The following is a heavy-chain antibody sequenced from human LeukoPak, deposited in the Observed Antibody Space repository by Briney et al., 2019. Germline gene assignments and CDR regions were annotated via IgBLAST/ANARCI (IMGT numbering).Heavy chain of an antibody. Sequence: PSETLSLTCTVSGYSISSGYYWGWIRQPPGKGLEWIGSIHHSGSTYYNPSLKGRVTISVDTSKNQFSLKLSSVTAADTAVYYCARDSGYYAGTSFDYWGQGTLVTVSS. V-gene: IGHV4-38-2*02. D-gene: IGHD3-22*01. CDR3: ARDSGYYAGTSFDY. CDR2: IHHSGST. J-gene: IGHJ4*02. CDR1: GYSISSGYY.